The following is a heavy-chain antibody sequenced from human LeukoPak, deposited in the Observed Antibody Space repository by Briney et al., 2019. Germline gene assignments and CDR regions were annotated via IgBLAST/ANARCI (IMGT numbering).Heavy chain of an antibody. CDR2: INPNTGNP. D-gene: IGHD5-12*01. J-gene: IGHJ4*02. V-gene: IGHV7-4-1*02. Sequence: ASVKVSCKASGYTFTRYDINWVRQATGQGLEWMGWINPNTGNPTYAQGFTGRFVFSLDTSVSTAYLQISSLKAEDTAVYYCARGYSGYDYYFDYWGQGTLVTVSS. CDR1: GYTFTRYD. CDR3: ARGYSGYDYYFDY.